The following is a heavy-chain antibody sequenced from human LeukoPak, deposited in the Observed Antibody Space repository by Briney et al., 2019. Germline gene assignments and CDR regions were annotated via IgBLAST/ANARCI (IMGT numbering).Heavy chain of an antibody. V-gene: IGHV4-59*08. Sequence: PSETLSLTCTVSGGSISSYYWSWIRQPPGKRLEWIGYIYHSGSTNYNSSLKSRVTISVDTSKNQFSLKLSSVAAADTAVYYCARHAAFAEYQSHLTHFDYWGQGTLVTVSS. CDR2: IYHSGST. D-gene: IGHD2-2*01. CDR1: GGSISSYY. CDR3: ARHAAFAEYQSHLTHFDY. J-gene: IGHJ4*02.